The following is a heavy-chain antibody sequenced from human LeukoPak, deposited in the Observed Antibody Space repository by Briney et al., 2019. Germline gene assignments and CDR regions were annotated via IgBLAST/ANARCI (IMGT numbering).Heavy chain of an antibody. Sequence: SETLSLTCTVSGGSISSYYWSWIRQPPGKGLEWIGYIYYSGSTNYNPSLKSRVTISVDTSKNQFSLKLSSVTAADTAVYYCARDKGTDLAYWGQGTLVTVSS. CDR3: ARDKGTDLAY. D-gene: IGHD2-8*02. V-gene: IGHV4-59*01. CDR2: IYYSGST. CDR1: GGSISSYY. J-gene: IGHJ4*02.